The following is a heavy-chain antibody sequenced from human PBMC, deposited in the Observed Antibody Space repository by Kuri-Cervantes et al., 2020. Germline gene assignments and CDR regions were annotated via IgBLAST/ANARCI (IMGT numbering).Heavy chain of an antibody. Sequence: GALKISCAASGFTVSSNYMSWVRQAPGKGLEWVSVIYSGGSTYYADSVKGRFTISRDNSKNTLYLQMNSLRAEDTAVYYCARVGSRRGMDVWGQGTAVTVSS. D-gene: IGHD2-15*01. V-gene: IGHV3-66*01. J-gene: IGHJ6*02. CDR3: ARVGSRRGMDV. CDR2: IYSGGST. CDR1: GFTVSSNY.